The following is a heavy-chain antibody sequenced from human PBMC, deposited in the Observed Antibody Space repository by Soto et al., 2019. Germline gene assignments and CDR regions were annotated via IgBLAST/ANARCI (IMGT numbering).Heavy chain of an antibody. Sequence: SETLSLTCTVSGDSLSRGAYYWTWIRQHPGKGLEWIGYIYYSGSTSYNPSLESRVSMSVDTSRNQFSLKLSSVTSADTAVYFCARGNSGNYYFDYWGLGTLVTVSS. V-gene: IGHV4-31*03. D-gene: IGHD3-10*01. CDR3: ARGNSGNYYFDY. J-gene: IGHJ4*02. CDR2: IYYSGST. CDR1: GDSLSRGAYY.